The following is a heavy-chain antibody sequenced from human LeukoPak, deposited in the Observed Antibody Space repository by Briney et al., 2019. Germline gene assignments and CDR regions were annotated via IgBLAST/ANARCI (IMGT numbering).Heavy chain of an antibody. D-gene: IGHD2-2*01. CDR3: ARAPDCSSTSCPWGVYMDV. CDR1: GFTFSSYS. Sequence: GGSLRLSCAASGFTFSSYSMNWVRQAPGKGLYWVSSISSSSNYIYYADSVKGRFTISRDNAKNSLYLQMNSLRAEDTAVYYCARAPDCSSTSCPWGVYMDVWGKGTTVTVSS. J-gene: IGHJ6*03. V-gene: IGHV3-21*01. CDR2: ISSSSNYI.